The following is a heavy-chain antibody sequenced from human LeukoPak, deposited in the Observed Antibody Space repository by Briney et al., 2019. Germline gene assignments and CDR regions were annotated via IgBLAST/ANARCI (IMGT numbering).Heavy chain of an antibody. J-gene: IGHJ6*03. D-gene: IGHD5-18*01. Sequence: SETLSLTCVVYGGSFSGYYWTWIRQPPGKGLEWIGDIYHSGRTNYNPSLKSRVTISVDTSKNQFSLKLTSVTAADTAVYYCARTTEGGYTYGYFYYYYMDVWGKGTTVTISS. V-gene: IGHV4-34*01. CDR2: IYHSGRT. CDR1: GGSFSGYY. CDR3: ARTTEGGYTYGYFYYYYMDV.